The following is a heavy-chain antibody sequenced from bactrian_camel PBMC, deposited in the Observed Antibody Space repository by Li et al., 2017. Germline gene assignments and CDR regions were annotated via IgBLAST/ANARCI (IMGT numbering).Heavy chain of an antibody. CDR2: TINSDGST. CDR1: EFTFEDSD. V-gene: IGHV3S63*01. D-gene: IGHD5*01. J-gene: IGHJ6*01. Sequence: HVQLVESGGGSVQVGGSLTLSCTASEFTFEDSDVGWYRQVPDFECEWISTINSDGSTTYADSVKGRFTISRANTMNTAYLQMDSLKSEDTALYYRAKSRVFGLGPEGWSDLGYWGQGTQVTVS. CDR3: AKSRVFGLGPEGWSDLGY.